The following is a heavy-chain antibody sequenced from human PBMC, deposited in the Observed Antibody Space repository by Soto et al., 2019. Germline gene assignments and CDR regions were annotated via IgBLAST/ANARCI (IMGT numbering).Heavy chain of an antibody. D-gene: IGHD3-16*02. J-gene: IGHJ6*03. CDR2: IKPNNGGT. V-gene: IGHV1-2*04. CDR1: GYTFTGYY. CDR3: ARGLGNDYDYIWGSYRYHSRDYYYYYMDV. Sequence: ASVKVSCKASGYTFTGYYMHWVRQAPGQRLEWMGWIKPNNGGTNYAQKFQGWVTMTRDTSISTAYMELSRLRSDDTAVYYCARGLGNDYDYIWGSYRYHSRDYYYYYMDVWGKGTTVTVSS.